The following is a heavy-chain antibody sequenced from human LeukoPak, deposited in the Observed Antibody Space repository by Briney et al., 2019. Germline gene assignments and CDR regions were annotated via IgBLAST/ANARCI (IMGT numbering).Heavy chain of an antibody. D-gene: IGHD3-16*01. CDR1: GYTFTGYF. J-gene: IGHJ4*02. CDR2: INPNNGFT. CDR3: ARGWGSLDCFDY. Sequence: ASVKVSCKASGYTFTGYFLHWVRQAPGQGLEWMGWINPNNGFTNYTQKFKGRVTMTRDTSISTAYMELNRLTSDDTAVFYCARGWGSLDCFDYWGQGTLVTVSS. V-gene: IGHV1-2*02.